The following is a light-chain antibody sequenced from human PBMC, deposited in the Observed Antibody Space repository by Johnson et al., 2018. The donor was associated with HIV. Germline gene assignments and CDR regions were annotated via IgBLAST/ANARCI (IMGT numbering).Light chain of an antibody. CDR1: SSNIGNNY. V-gene: IGLV1-51*02. Sequence: QPVLTQPPSVSAAPGQKVTISCSGSSSNIGNNYVSWYQQLPGTAPKLLIYENNKRPSGIPDRFSGSKSGTSATLGITGLQTGDEAAYSGGTWDSSLSAYVFGTGTKVTVL. CDR3: GTWDSSLSAYV. J-gene: IGLJ1*01. CDR2: ENN.